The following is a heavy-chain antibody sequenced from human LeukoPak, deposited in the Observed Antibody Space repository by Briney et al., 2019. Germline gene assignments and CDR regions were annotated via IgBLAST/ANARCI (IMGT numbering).Heavy chain of an antibody. D-gene: IGHD2-8*01. J-gene: IGHJ4*02. CDR3: ARVRGGDTKDFDY. CDR2: INNDGSST. Sequence: GGSLRLSCAASGFTFSSYEMNWVRQAPGKGLVWVSHINNDGSSTSYADSVKGRFTISRDNAKNTLYLQMNSLRDEDTAVYYCARVRGGDTKDFDYWGQGTLVTVSS. V-gene: IGHV3-74*01. CDR1: GFTFSSYE.